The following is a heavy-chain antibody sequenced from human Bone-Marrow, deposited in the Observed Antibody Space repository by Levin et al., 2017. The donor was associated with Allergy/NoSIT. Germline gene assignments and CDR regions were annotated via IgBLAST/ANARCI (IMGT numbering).Heavy chain of an antibody. D-gene: IGHD2-8*01. Sequence: PGGSLRLSCEGSGFTFNNYWIHWVRQVPGEGLVWLSRINNDGSDITYADSVKGRFTGSRDNVKNMVYLQMNSLRAEDTAMYYCVRDSPHANLDCWGQGALVTVSS. J-gene: IGHJ4*02. CDR2: INNDGSDI. CDR1: GFTFNNYW. V-gene: IGHV3-74*03. CDR3: VRDSPHANLDC.